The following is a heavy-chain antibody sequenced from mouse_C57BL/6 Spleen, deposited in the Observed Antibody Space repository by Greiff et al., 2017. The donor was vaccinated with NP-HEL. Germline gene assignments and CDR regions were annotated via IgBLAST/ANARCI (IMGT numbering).Heavy chain of an antibody. Sequence: VQLQQSGAELVKPGASVKISCKASGYTFTDYYINWVKQRPGQGLEWIGKIGPGSGSTSYNEKFKGKATLTADKSSSTAYMQLSSLTSEDSAVYCCAREEVYYHGQDAMDDWGQGTSVTVSA. J-gene: IGHJ4*01. V-gene: IGHV1-77*01. CDR3: AREEVYYHGQDAMDD. CDR2: IGPGSGST. D-gene: IGHD1-1*01. CDR1: GYTFTDYY.